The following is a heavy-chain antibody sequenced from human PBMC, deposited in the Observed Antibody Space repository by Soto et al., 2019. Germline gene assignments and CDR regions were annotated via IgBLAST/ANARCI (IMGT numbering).Heavy chain of an antibody. J-gene: IGHJ6*02. CDR2: IYHSGST. CDR3: AKAGLWSGGRAFYAMDV. D-gene: IGHD3-10*01. CDR1: GGSVSSGGYS. Sequence: QLQLQESGSGLVKPSQTLSLTCAVSGGSVSSGGYSWSWIRQPPGKGLEWIGYIYHSGSTYYNPSLKSPVTISVDRSMNQSSPKLSSVTAADTAVYYCAKAGLWSGGRAFYAMDVWGQGTTVTVSS. V-gene: IGHV4-30-2*01.